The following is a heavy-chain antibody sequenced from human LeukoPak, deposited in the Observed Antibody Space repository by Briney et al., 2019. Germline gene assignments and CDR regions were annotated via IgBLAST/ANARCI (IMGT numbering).Heavy chain of an antibody. Sequence: ASQTLSLTCTVSGGSISSYYWSWIRQPPGKGLEWIGYIYYSGSTNYNPSLKSRVTISVDTSKNQFSLKLSSVTAADTAVYYCARHQLRNDAFDIWGQGTMVTVSS. V-gene: IGHV4-59*01. CDR3: ARHQLRNDAFDI. D-gene: IGHD1-1*01. CDR2: IYYSGST. CDR1: GGSISSYY. J-gene: IGHJ3*02.